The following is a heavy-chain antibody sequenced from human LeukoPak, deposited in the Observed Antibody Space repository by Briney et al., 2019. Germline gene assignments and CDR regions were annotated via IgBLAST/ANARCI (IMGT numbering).Heavy chain of an antibody. V-gene: IGHV3-30*18. Sequence: HPGRSLRLSCAASGFTFSSYGMHWVRRAPGKGLEWVAVISYDGSNKYYADSVKGRFTISRDNSKNTLYLQMNSLRAEDTAVYYCAKEGGKTSYYYYYYGMDVWGQGTTVTVSS. CDR1: GFTFSSYG. D-gene: IGHD1-26*01. CDR2: ISYDGSNK. CDR3: AKEGGKTSYYYYYYGMDV. J-gene: IGHJ6*02.